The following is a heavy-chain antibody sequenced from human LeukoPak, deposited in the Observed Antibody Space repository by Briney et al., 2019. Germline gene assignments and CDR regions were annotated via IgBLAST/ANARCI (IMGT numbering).Heavy chain of an antibody. V-gene: IGHV4-39*07. Sequence: SETLSLTCTVSGGSISSSSYYWGWIRQPPGKGLEWIGSIYYSGSTYYNPSLKSRVTISVDTSKNQFSLKLSSVTAADTAVYYCARDRTVTRRIGYWGQGTLVTVSS. CDR3: ARDRTVTRRIGY. CDR1: GGSISSSSYY. J-gene: IGHJ4*02. D-gene: IGHD4-17*01. CDR2: IYYSGST.